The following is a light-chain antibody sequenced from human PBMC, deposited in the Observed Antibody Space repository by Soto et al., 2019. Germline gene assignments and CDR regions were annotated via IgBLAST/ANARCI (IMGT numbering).Light chain of an antibody. CDR1: SSDVGGYNY. CDR3: TSYTTSNTRQIV. CDR2: DVS. Sequence: QSVLTQPASVSGSPGQSITISCTGTSSDVGGYNYVSWYQQHPGKAPKFMIYDVSNRPSGVSNRFSGSKSGNTASLTISGLQAEYEADYYCTSYTTSNTRQIVFGTGTKLTVL. J-gene: IGLJ1*01. V-gene: IGLV2-14*01.